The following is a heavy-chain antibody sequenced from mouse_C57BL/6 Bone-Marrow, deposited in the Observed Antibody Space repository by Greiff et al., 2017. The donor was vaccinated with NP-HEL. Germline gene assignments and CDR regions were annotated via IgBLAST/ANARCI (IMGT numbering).Heavy chain of an antibody. CDR1: GFTFSDYG. D-gene: IGHD1-1*01. Sequence: ESGGGLVKPGGSLKLSCAASGFTFSDYGRHGVRKAPEKGLEGVAYISSGSSTIYYADTVKGRFTISRDNAKNTLFLQMTSLRSEDTAMYYCARKTTVVGNWYFDVWGTGTTVTVSS. CDR2: ISSGSSTI. J-gene: IGHJ1*03. V-gene: IGHV5-17*01. CDR3: ARKTTVVGNWYFDV.